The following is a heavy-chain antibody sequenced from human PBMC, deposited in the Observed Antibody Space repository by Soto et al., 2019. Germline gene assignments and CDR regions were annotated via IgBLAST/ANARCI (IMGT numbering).Heavy chain of an antibody. J-gene: IGHJ1*01. CDR1: GYTFTSYA. Sequence: XSVKVSCKASGYTFTSYAMHWVRQAPGQRLEWVGWINAGNGNTKYSQKFQGRVTITRDTSASTAYMELSSLRSDDTAVYYCASTYYYASGIRLEYFQHSGQGSLVSVS. D-gene: IGHD3-10*01. CDR3: ASTYYYASGIRLEYFQH. V-gene: IGHV1-3*01. CDR2: INAGNGNT.